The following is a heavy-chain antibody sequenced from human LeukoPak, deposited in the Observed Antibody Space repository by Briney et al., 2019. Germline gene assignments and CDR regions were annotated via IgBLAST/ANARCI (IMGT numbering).Heavy chain of an antibody. J-gene: IGHJ4*02. CDR2: ISSSSSYT. Sequence: PGGSLRLSCAASGFTFSDYYMSWIRQAPGKGLEWVSYISSSSSYTSYADSVKGRFTISRDNAKNSLYLQMNSLRAEDTAVYYCARDYGDYVSYFDYWGQGTLVTVSS. CDR3: ARDYGDYVSYFDY. D-gene: IGHD4-17*01. CDR1: GFTFSDYY. V-gene: IGHV3-11*06.